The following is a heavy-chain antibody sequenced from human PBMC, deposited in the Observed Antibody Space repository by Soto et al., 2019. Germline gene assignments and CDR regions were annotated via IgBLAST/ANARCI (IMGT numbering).Heavy chain of an antibody. D-gene: IGHD2-2*01. J-gene: IGHJ4*02. CDR2: IYYSEST. V-gene: IGHV4-31*03. CDR1: GGSISSGGYY. CDR3: ARYAEPPKQNAFDY. Sequence: SETLSLTCTVSGGSISSGGYYWSWIRQHPGKGLEWIGYIYYSESTDYNPSLKIRVTISVDTSKNQFSLKLSSVTAADTAVYYCARYAEPPKQNAFDYWGQGTLVTVS.